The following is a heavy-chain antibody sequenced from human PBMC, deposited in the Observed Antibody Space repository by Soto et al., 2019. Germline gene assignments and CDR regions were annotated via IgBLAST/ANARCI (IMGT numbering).Heavy chain of an antibody. V-gene: IGHV1-8*01. CDR3: ARVTEWFGELFSDY. Sequence: ASVKVSCKASGYTFTSYDINWVRQATGQGLEWMGWMNPNSGNTGYAQKFQGRVTMTRNTSISTAYMELSSLRSEDTAVYYCARVTEWFGELFSDYWGQGTLVTVSS. J-gene: IGHJ4*02. D-gene: IGHD3-10*01. CDR2: MNPNSGNT. CDR1: GYTFTSYD.